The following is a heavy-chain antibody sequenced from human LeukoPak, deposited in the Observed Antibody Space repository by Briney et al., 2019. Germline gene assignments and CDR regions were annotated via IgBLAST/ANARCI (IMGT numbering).Heavy chain of an antibody. CDR1: GGTFSSYA. CDR3: ARGPFELVVVPAARYYLYDYGMDV. CDR2: VNPNSGNT. Sequence: ASVKVSCKASGGTFSSYAISWVRQAPGQGLEWMGWVNPNSGNTGYAQKFQGRVTMTRNTSISTAYMELSSLRSEDTAVYYCARGPFELVVVPAARYYLYDYGMDVWGQGTTVTVSS. J-gene: IGHJ6*02. D-gene: IGHD2-2*01. V-gene: IGHV1-8*02.